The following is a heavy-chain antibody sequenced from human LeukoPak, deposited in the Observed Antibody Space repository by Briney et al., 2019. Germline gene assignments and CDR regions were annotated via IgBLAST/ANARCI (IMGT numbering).Heavy chain of an antibody. CDR1: GFTFSHYG. D-gene: IGHD4-11*01. J-gene: IGHJ4*02. V-gene: IGHV3-33*01. CDR3: ARDAQRGFDYSNSLQY. Sequence: GGSLRLSCAASGFTFSHYGMHWVRQAPGKGLEWVAVKWSDGTNQYYADSVKGRFTISRDDSQKTVYLEMNSLRTEDTAMYYCARDAQRGFDYSNSLQYWGQGTLVTVSS. CDR2: KWSDGTNQ.